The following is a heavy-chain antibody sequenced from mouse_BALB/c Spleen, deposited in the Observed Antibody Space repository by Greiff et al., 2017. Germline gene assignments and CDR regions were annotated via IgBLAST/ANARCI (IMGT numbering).Heavy chain of an antibody. V-gene: IGHV5-17*02. D-gene: IGHD2-1*01. J-gene: IGHJ3*01. CDR3: ARSGGNYLAWFAY. CDR2: ISSGSSTI. Sequence: EVKVVESGGGLVQPGGSRKLSCAASGFTFSSFGMHWVRQAPEKGLEWVAYISSGSSTIYYADTVKGRFTISRDNPKNTLFLQMTSLRSEDTAMYYCARSGGNYLAWFAYWGQGTLVTVSA. CDR1: GFTFSSFG.